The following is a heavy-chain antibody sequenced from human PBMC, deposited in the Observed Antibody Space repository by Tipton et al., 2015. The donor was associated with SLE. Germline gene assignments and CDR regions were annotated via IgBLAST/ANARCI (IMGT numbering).Heavy chain of an antibody. J-gene: IGHJ4*02. Sequence: LRLSCTVSGGSISNSNYYWGWIRQPPGKGLEWIGSIFYSGTSYSNQSLKSRVTISVDTSKNQFSLKLTSVTAADTAVYFCVSPPRGGFLQHRVWGQGTLVTVSS. CDR3: VSPPRGGFLQHRV. V-gene: IGHV4-39*01. CDR1: GGSISNSNYY. D-gene: IGHD2/OR15-2a*01. CDR2: IFYSGTS.